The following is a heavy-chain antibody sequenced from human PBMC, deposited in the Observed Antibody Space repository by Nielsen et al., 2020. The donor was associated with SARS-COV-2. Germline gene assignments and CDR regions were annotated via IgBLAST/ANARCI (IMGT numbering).Heavy chain of an antibody. V-gene: IGHV4-4*02. Sequence: SETLSLTCAVSGGSISSSNWWNWVRQAPGKGLEWIGEIFHTGSTNYNPSLKSRVTISVDTSKNQFSLKLSSVTAADTAVYYCARDMVDPSLRFSEGFDPWGQGTLVTVSS. CDR3: ARDMVDPSLRFSEGFDP. J-gene: IGHJ5*02. D-gene: IGHD3-3*01. CDR1: GGSISSSNW. CDR2: IFHTGST.